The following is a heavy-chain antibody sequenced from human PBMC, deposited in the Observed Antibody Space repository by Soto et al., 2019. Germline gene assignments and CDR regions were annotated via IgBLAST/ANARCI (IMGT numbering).Heavy chain of an antibody. V-gene: IGHV4-34*01. CDR2: INHSGGT. J-gene: IGHJ6*02. D-gene: IGHD1-26*01. Sequence: NPSETLSLTCAVYGGSFSAYYWSWTRQPPGKGLEWIGEINHSGGTSYNPSLKSRVTISVDTSKSQFSLKLSSVTAADTAVYYCARQRPTDGRWEFANYYGMDVWGQGTPVTVSS. CDR3: ARQRPTDGRWEFANYYGMDV. CDR1: GGSFSAYY.